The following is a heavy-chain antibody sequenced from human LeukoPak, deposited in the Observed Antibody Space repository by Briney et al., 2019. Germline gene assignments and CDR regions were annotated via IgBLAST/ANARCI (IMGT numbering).Heavy chain of an antibody. V-gene: IGHV3-7*01. D-gene: IGHD5-18*01. J-gene: IGHJ4*02. CDR2: IKQDGSEK. CDR1: GFTFSTYW. Sequence: GGSLRLSCAASGFTFSTYWMTWIRQAPGKGLEWVANIKQDGSEKYYVDSVKGRFTISRDNAKNSLYLQMNSLRAEDTAVYYCARDTGGGYSCYDCWGQGTLVTVSS. CDR3: ARDTGGGYSCYDC.